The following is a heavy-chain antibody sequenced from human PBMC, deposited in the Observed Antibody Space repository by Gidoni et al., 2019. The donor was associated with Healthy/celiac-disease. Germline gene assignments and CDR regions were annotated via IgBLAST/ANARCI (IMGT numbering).Heavy chain of an antibody. V-gene: IGHV3-21*01. Sequence: EVQLVESGGGLVKPGGSLRLSCAASGFTFSSYSMNWVRQAPGKGLEWVSSISSSSSYIYYADSVKGRFTISRDNAKNSLYLQMNSLRAEDTAVYYCANIALNCSGGSCYPDAFDIWGQGTMVTVSS. CDR2: ISSSSSYI. CDR1: GFTFSSYS. CDR3: ANIALNCSGGSCYPDAFDI. J-gene: IGHJ3*02. D-gene: IGHD2-15*01.